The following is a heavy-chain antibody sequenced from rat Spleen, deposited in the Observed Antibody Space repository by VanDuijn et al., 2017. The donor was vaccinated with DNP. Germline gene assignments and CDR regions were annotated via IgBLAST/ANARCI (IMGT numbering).Heavy chain of an antibody. J-gene: IGHJ2*01. D-gene: IGHD3-8*01. Sequence: EVQLVESGGGLVQPGRSMKLSCAASGFTFSNYDMAWVRQAPGKGLEWVASITNTGGSTYYPDSVKGRFTISRENAKSNLYLQMNSLRSEDTATYYCTSNPHLRTAAPFDYWGQGVMVTVSS. CDR1: GFTFSNYD. CDR3: TSNPHLRTAAPFDY. V-gene: IGHV5-25*01. CDR2: ITNTGGST.